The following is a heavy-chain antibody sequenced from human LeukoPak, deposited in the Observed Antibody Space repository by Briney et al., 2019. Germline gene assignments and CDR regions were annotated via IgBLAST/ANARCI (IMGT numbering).Heavy chain of an antibody. CDR2: VRFDGSNE. CDR3: AKEAVASIDC. J-gene: IGHJ4*02. CDR1: GFSFSSYG. V-gene: IGHV3-30*02. Sequence: GGSLSLSCAASGFSFSSYGMYWVRQAPGKGLEWVSFVRFDGSNEYYADSVKGRFTISRDNSKNTLYLQMNSLRAEDTAVYYCAKEAVASIDCWGQGTLVTVSS. D-gene: IGHD6-19*01.